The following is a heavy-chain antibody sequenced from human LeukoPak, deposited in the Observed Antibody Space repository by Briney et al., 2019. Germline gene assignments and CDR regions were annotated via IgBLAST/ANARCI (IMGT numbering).Heavy chain of an antibody. Sequence: SETLSLTCTVSGGSISSYYWSWIRQPPGKGLEWIGYFYHSGSTNYNPSLKSRVTISVDTSKNQFSLKLTSVTAADTAVYYCARERSRFDPWGQGTLVTVSS. CDR2: FYHSGST. V-gene: IGHV4-59*01. CDR1: GGSISSYY. J-gene: IGHJ5*02. CDR3: ARERSRFDP.